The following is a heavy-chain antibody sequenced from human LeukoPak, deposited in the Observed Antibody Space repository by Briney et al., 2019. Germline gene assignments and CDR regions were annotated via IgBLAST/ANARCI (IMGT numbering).Heavy chain of an antibody. D-gene: IGHD3-10*01. CDR2: IYHSGST. J-gene: IGHJ4*02. V-gene: IGHV4-38-2*02. CDR1: GFSISYGYY. CDR3: AKYGSGLGFDY. Sequence: SETLSLTCTVSGFSISYGYYWGWIRQPPGKGLEWIGSIYHSGSTYYNPSLKSRVTISVDTSENQFSLKLISVTAADTAVYYCAKYGSGLGFDYWGQGTLVTVSS.